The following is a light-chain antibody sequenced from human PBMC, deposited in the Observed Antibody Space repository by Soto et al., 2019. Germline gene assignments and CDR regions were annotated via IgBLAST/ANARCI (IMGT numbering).Light chain of an antibody. CDR3: SSYFVSKISYV. Sequence: QSALTQPASVSGSPGQSIAISCTGTRSDVGAYNYVSWYQQHPGKAPKLMISEVTNRPSGVSDRFSGSKSGNTASLTISGLQAEDEADYYCSSYFVSKISYVFGPGTKLTVL. V-gene: IGLV2-14*01. CDR1: RSDVGAYNY. J-gene: IGLJ1*01. CDR2: EVT.